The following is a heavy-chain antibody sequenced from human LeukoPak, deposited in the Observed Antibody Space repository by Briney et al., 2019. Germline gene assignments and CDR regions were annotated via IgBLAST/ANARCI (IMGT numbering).Heavy chain of an antibody. CDR1: GFTFSSYA. CDR3: AKDPTRAHYYDSSGYQDPGY. D-gene: IGHD3-22*01. CDR2: ISGSGGST. V-gene: IGHV3-23*01. Sequence: GGSLRLSCAAPGFTFSSYAMSWVRQAPGKGLEWVSAISGSGGSTYYADSVKGRFTISRDNSKNTLYLQMNSLRAEDTAVYYCAKDPTRAHYYDSSGYQDPGYWGQGTLVTVSS. J-gene: IGHJ4*02.